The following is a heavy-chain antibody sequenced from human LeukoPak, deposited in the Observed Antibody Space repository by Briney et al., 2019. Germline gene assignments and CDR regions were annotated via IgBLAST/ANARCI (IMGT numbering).Heavy chain of an antibody. D-gene: IGHD6-13*01. V-gene: IGHV4-4*07. CDR1: GGSISSFY. Sequence: SETLSLTCTVTGGSISSFYWTWIRQPAGKGLEWIGRIYTSGSPSYNPSLKSRVTMSVDTSKNQFSLKLSSVTAADAAVYYCAKDPRIQPKKQHAESGDYWGQGILVTVSS. CDR2: IYTSGSP. J-gene: IGHJ4*02. CDR3: AKDPRIQPKKQHAESGDY.